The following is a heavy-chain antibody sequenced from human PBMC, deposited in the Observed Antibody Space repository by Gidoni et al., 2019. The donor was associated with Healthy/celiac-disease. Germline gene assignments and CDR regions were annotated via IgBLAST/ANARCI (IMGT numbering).Heavy chain of an antibody. CDR3: ARGRGVVRGAFDI. V-gene: IGHV4-31*03. CDR1: GGSIRSGGYY. CDR2: IYYSGST. Sequence: QVQLQESGPGLVKPSQTLSLTCTVSGGSIRSGGYYWSWIRQHPGKGLEWIGYIYYSGSTYYNPSLKSRVTISVDTSKNQFSLKLSSVTAADTAVYYCARGRGVVRGAFDIWGQGTMVTVSS. J-gene: IGHJ3*02. D-gene: IGHD2-2*01.